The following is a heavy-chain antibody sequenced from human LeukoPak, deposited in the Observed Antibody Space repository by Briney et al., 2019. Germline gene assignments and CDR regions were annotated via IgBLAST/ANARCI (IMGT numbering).Heavy chain of an antibody. J-gene: IGHJ4*02. V-gene: IGHV3-23*01. Sequence: PGGSLRLSCAASGFTFSSYAMSWVRQAPGKGLEWVSAISGSGGSTYYAGSVKGRFTISRDNSKNTLYLQMNSLRAEDTAVYYCAKATGLLWFGELLSFDYWGQGTLVTVSS. CDR3: AKATGLLWFGELLSFDY. CDR2: ISGSGGST. CDR1: GFTFSSYA. D-gene: IGHD3-10*01.